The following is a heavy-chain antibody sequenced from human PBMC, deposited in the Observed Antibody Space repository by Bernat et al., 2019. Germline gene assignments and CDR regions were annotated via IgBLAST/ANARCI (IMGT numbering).Heavy chain of an antibody. CDR3: AGGRKELKRASFDS. Sequence: QVPLQQWGAGLLKSSETLSLTCAVYGGSFSGYYWSWIRQPPGKGLEWIGEMNHGGDSNFNPSLRSRVTISVDSSKNQFSLRMSSVTAADTAVYYCAGGRKELKRASFDSWGQGTLVTVSS. J-gene: IGHJ4*02. CDR2: MNHGGDS. D-gene: IGHD1-1*01. CDR1: GGSFSGYY. V-gene: IGHV4-34*01.